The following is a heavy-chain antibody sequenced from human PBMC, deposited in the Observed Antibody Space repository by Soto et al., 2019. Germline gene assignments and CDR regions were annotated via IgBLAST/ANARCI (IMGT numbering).Heavy chain of an antibody. J-gene: IGHJ6*02. CDR2: IIPIFGTA. CDR3: ARDGNYDSSGYHYYGMDV. D-gene: IGHD3-22*01. V-gene: IGHV1-69*12. CDR1: GGTFSSYA. Sequence: QVQLVQSGAEVKKPGSSVKVSCKASGGTFSSYAISWVRQAPGQGLEWMGGIIPIFGTANYAQKFQGRVTITADESTSTAYMELSRVRSEDTAVYYCARDGNYDSSGYHYYGMDVWGQGTTVTVSS.